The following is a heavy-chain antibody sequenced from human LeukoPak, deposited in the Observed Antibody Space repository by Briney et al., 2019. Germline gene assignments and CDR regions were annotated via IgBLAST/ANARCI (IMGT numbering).Heavy chain of an antibody. CDR3: ATAGSRRVRGVLTPGGLDP. D-gene: IGHD3-10*01. CDR2: IYYTGIT. V-gene: IGHV4-59*01. CDR1: GGSINSYY. J-gene: IGHJ5*02. Sequence: SETLSLTCTVSGGSINSYYWSWIRQPPGKGLEWIGHIYYTGITNYNPSLQSRVTISVDTSMNQFSLKLTSVTAADTAVYYCATAGSRRVRGVLTPGGLDPWGQGILVTVSS.